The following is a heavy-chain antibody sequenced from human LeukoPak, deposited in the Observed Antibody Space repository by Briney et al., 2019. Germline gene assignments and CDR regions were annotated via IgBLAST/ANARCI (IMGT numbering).Heavy chain of an antibody. Sequence: GGSLRLSCAASGFTFSSYAMNWVRQAPGKGLEWVSSISSSSSYIYYADSVKGRFTISRDNAKNSLYLQMNSLRAEDTAVYYCARDTSDIVVVVAAHGHYAFDIWGQGTMVTVSS. D-gene: IGHD2-15*01. CDR2: ISSSSSYI. J-gene: IGHJ3*02. V-gene: IGHV3-21*01. CDR1: GFTFSSYA. CDR3: ARDTSDIVVVVAAHGHYAFDI.